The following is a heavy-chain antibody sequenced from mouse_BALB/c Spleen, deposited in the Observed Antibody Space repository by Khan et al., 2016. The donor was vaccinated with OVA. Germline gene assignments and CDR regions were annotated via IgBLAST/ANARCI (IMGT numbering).Heavy chain of an antibody. V-gene: IGHV1S137*01. J-gene: IGHJ2*01. CDR1: GYTFTDYA. Sequence: QVQLQQSGPELVRPGVSVKISCKGSGYTFTDYAMYWVKQSHAETLEWIGLISTYSANTNYNQKFKGKATMTVDKSSSTAYMVLARLTSEDSAIYSCARPAYDGFFDYWGQGTALTVSS. CDR3: ARPAYDGFFDY. D-gene: IGHD2-3*01. CDR2: ISTYSANT.